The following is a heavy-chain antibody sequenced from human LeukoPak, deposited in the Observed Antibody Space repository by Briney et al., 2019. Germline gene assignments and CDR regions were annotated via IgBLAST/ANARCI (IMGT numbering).Heavy chain of an antibody. CDR2: IYYSGST. D-gene: IGHD5-18*01. CDR3: AREADTAIYGMDV. Sequence: SETLSLTCTVSGGSISSYYWSWIRQPPGKGLEWIGYIYYSGSTNYNPSLKSRVTISVDTSKNQFSLKLSSVTAADTAVYYCAREADTAIYGMDVWDQGTTVTVSS. J-gene: IGHJ6*02. V-gene: IGHV4-59*01. CDR1: GGSISSYY.